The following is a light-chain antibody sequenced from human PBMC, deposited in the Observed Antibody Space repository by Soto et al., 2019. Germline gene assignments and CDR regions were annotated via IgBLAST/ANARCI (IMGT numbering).Light chain of an antibody. CDR3: QQYDNSPFT. CDR2: GAS. J-gene: IGKJ3*01. V-gene: IGKV3-20*01. Sequence: EIVLTQSPGTLSLSPGERATLSCRASQSVSSTYLAWYQQKPGQAPRLLIYGASSRATGIPDRFSGSGSGTGFTLTISRLEPEDFAVYYCQQYDNSPFTFGPGTKVDIK. CDR1: QSVSSTY.